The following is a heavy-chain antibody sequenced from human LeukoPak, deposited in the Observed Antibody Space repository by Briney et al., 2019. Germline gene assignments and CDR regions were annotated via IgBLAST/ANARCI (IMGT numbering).Heavy chain of an antibody. J-gene: IGHJ4*02. CDR3: AGGVGATTDY. V-gene: IGHV3-21*01. CDR1: GFTFSSYS. D-gene: IGHD1-26*01. Sequence: PGGSLRLSCAASGFTFSSYSMNWVRQAPGKGLEWVSSISSSSSYIYYADSVKGRFTISRDNAKNSLYLQMNSLRAEDTAVYYCAGGVGATTDYWGQGTLVTVSS. CDR2: ISSSSSYI.